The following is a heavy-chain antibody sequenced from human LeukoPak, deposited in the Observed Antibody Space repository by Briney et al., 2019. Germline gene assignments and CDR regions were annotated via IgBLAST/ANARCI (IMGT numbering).Heavy chain of an antibody. V-gene: IGHV3-21*01. CDR2: ISSSSSYI. CDR1: GFTFSSYE. CDR3: ARASYYYDSSGYYYLDAFDI. D-gene: IGHD3-22*01. J-gene: IGHJ3*02. Sequence: GGSLRLSCAASGFTFSSYEMNWVRQAPGKGLEWVSSISSSSSYIYYADSVKGRFTISRDNAKNSLYLQMNSLRAEDTAVYYCARASYYYDSSGYYYLDAFDIWGQGTMVTVSS.